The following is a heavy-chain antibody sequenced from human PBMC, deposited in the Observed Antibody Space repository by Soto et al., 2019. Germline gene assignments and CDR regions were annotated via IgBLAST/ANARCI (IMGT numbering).Heavy chain of an antibody. CDR1: GGSFSGYY. D-gene: IGHD1-1*01. Sequence: SETLSLTCAVYGGSFSGYYWSWIRQPPGKGLEWIGFISYSGSAYYNPSLKSRVTISVDTSKNQFSLNLSFVTAADTAVYYCATTGTPATGLYYFDYWGQGTLVTVSS. CDR2: ISYSGSA. V-gene: IGHV4-30-4*08. J-gene: IGHJ4*02. CDR3: ATTGTPATGLYYFDY.